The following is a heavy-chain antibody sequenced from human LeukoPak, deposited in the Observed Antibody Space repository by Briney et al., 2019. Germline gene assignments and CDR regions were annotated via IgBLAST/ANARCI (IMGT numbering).Heavy chain of an antibody. CDR1: GDSVPSNSAA. CDR2: TYYRSKWYN. V-gene: IGHV6-1*01. D-gene: IGHD3-16*02. J-gene: IGHJ6*02. CDR3: ARESGIMITFGGVIGSYYYYYYGMDV. Sequence: SQTLSLTCAISGDSVPSNSAAWNWIRQSPSRGLEWLGRTYYRSKWYNDYAVSVKSRITINPDTSKNQFSLQLNSVTPEDTAVYYCARESGIMITFGGVIGSYYYYYYGMDVWGQGTTVTVSS.